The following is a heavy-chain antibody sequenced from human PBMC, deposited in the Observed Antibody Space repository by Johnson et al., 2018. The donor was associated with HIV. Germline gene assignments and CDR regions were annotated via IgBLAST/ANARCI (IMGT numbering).Heavy chain of an antibody. Sequence: VQLVESGGGVVQPGGSLRLSCAASGFTFSSYGMHWVRQAPGKGLEWVSAISGSGGSTYYADSVKGRFTISRDNSKNTLYLQMNSLRAEDTALYYCTRARYSSSWYNGDAFDIWGQGTMVTVSS. CDR1: GFTFSSYG. V-gene: IGHV3-23*04. CDR2: ISGSGGST. D-gene: IGHD6-13*01. CDR3: TRARYSSSWYNGDAFDI. J-gene: IGHJ3*02.